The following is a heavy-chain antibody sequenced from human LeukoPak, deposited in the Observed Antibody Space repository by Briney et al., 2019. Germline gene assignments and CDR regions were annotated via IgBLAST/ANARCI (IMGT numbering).Heavy chain of an antibody. CDR2: IYYSGST. J-gene: IGHJ6*02. D-gene: IGHD4-11*01. CDR3: ARYRVYYGMDV. CDR1: GGSISSYH. Sequence: PSETLSLTCTVSGGSISSYHWSWIRQPPGKGLEWIGYIYYSGSTNYNPSLKSRVTISVDTSKNQFSLKLSSVTAADTAVYYCARYRVYYGMDVWGQGTTVTVSS. V-gene: IGHV4-59*08.